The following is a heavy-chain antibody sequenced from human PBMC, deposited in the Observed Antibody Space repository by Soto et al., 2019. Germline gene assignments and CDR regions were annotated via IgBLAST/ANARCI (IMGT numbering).Heavy chain of an antibody. V-gene: IGHV3-23*01. CDR1: GVTFSSYA. CDR3: AYAPYYYYYYMDV. CDR2: ISGSGGST. J-gene: IGHJ6*03. D-gene: IGHD3-16*01. Sequence: GGSLRLSCAASGVTFSSYAMSWVRQAPGKGLEWVSAISGSGGSTYYADSVKGRFTISRDNSKNTLYLQMNSLRAEDTAVYYCAYAPYYYYYYMDVWGKGTTVTVSS.